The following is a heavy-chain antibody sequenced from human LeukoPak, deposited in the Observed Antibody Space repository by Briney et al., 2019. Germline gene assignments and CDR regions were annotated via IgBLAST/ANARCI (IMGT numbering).Heavy chain of an antibody. CDR3: ARAVPGFSSGWYALIDY. D-gene: IGHD6-19*01. J-gene: IGHJ4*02. CDR1: GFTFSSYG. CDR2: IWYDGSNK. V-gene: IGHV3-33*01. Sequence: GGSLRLSCEASGFTFSSYGMHWVRQAPGKGLEWVAVIWYDGSNKYYADSVKGRFTISRDNSKNTLYLQMNSLRPEDTSEYYCARAVPGFSSGWYALIDYWGQGTLVTVSS.